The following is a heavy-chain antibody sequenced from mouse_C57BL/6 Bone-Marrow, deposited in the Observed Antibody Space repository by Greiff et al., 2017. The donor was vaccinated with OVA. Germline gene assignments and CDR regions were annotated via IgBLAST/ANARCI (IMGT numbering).Heavy chain of an antibody. J-gene: IGHJ2*01. CDR1: GYTFTSYT. CDR3: ARGITTVVVFDY. CDR2: INPSSGYT. Sequence: VKLQQSGAELARPGASVKMSCKASGYTFTSYTMHWVKQRPGQGLEWIGYINPSSGYTKYNQKFKDKATLTADKSSSTAYMQLSSLTSEDSAVYYCARGITTVVVFDYWGQGTTLTVSS. D-gene: IGHD1-1*01. V-gene: IGHV1-4*01.